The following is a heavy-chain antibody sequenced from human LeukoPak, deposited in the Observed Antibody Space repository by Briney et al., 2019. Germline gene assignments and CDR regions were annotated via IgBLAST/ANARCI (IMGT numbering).Heavy chain of an antibody. V-gene: IGHV5-51*01. Sequence: GESLPIPCKVSGYSITTGCIGWVRQMPGKGLEWMGLINPGDSDTRYSPSFQGQVTISVDKSINTAYLQWSSLKASDTAIYYCARRGRWGLRSACDYWGRGAVVSVSS. CDR2: INPGDSDT. CDR1: GYSITTGC. D-gene: IGHD1-26*01. CDR3: ARRGRWGLRSACDY. J-gene: IGHJ4*02.